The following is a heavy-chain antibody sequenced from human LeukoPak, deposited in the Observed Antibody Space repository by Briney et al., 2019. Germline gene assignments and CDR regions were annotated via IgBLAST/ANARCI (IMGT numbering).Heavy chain of an antibody. Sequence: GGSLRLSCAASGFSVSGTHMSWVRQAPGKGLEWVSAMYTGGTTYYADSVQGRYTIYRDNSKNTLYLQMNSLRAEDTAVYYCAKDEATSGGGLASWGQGTLVSVSS. CDR2: MYTGGTT. CDR1: GFSVSGTH. V-gene: IGHV3-53*01. CDR3: AKDEATSGGGLAS. J-gene: IGHJ4*02. D-gene: IGHD3-16*01.